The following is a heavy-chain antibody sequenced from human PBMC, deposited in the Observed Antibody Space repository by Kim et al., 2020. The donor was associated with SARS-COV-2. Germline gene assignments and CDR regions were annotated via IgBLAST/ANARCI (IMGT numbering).Heavy chain of an antibody. D-gene: IGHD4-17*01. Sequence: GGSLRLSCAVSGFNVSNNRMTWVRQAPGKGLEWVSGIYVESTTIYADSVKGRFTISRDNSKNTPYLQMSSLRVEDTAVYYCARIDYGDDFWGQGTLVTAS. V-gene: IGHV3-53*01. CDR3: ARIDYGDDF. CDR2: IYVESTT. CDR1: GFNVSNNR. J-gene: IGHJ4*02.